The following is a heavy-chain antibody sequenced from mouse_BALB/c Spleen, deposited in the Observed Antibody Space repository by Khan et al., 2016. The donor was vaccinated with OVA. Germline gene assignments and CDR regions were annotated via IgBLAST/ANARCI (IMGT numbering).Heavy chain of an antibody. CDR2: IHYCSRT. J-gene: IGHJ4*01. D-gene: IGHD2-3*01. V-gene: IGHV3-1*02. Sequence: EVQLQESGPDLEKPSQSLSLSCTATGYSITSGDIQYLLRQFPGNKLECICYIHYCSRTKYNPSFKSRFSITRDTSKNTLFLQLKYVTTEDTATCACARWMGYCAMDYWGQGTSVTVSS. CDR3: ARWMGYCAMDY. CDR1: GYSITSGDI.